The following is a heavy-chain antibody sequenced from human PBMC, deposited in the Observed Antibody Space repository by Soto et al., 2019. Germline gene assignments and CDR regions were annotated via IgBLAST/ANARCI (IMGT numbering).Heavy chain of an antibody. Sequence: SETLSLTCTVSGGSISSSSYYWGWIRQPPGKGLEWIGGIYYSGSTFYNPSLKTRVTISVDTSKNQFSLKLSSVTAADTAVYYCARGPRDSYGFYYYGMDVWGQGTTVTVSS. CDR3: ARGPRDSYGFYYYGMDV. D-gene: IGHD5-18*01. V-gene: IGHV4-39*01. CDR2: IYYSGST. CDR1: GGSISSSSYY. J-gene: IGHJ6*02.